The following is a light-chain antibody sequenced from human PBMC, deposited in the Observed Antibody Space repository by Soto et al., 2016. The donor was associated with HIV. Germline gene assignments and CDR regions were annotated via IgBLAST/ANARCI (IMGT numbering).Light chain of an antibody. CDR2: GKN. CDR3: NSRDSSGLHLGL. CDR1: NLRSYF. Sequence: SSELTQDPAVSVALGQTVRITCQGDNLRSYFTNWYQQKPGQAPVLVIYGKNNRPSGIPDRFSGSSSGNTASLTITGAQAEDEADYYCNSRDSSGLHLGLFGNGTKVTV. J-gene: IGLJ1*01. V-gene: IGLV3-19*01.